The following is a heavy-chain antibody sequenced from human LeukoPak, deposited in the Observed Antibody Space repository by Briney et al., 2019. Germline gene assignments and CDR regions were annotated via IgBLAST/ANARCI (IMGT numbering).Heavy chain of an antibody. CDR2: IIPIFGTA. Sequence: SVKVSCKASGGTFSSYAISWVRQAPGQGLEWMGRIIPIFGTANYAQKFQGRVTITTDESTSTAYMEPSSLRSEDTAVYYCAKEDSGFQYYFDYWGQGTLATVSS. J-gene: IGHJ4*02. CDR3: AKEDSGFQYYFDY. D-gene: IGHD1-26*01. V-gene: IGHV1-69*05. CDR1: GGTFSSYA.